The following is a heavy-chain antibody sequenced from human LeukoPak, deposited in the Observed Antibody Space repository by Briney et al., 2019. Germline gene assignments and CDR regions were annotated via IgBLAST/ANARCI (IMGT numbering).Heavy chain of an antibody. V-gene: IGHV4-59*08. CDR2: IYYSGST. CDR3: ARLSGSPHPPFDY. Sequence: SEILSLTCTVSGGSISNYYWTWLRQPPGKGLEWIGYIYYSGSTYYNPSLKSRVTISVDTSENQFSLKLTSVTAADTAVYYCARLSGSPHPPFDYWGQGTLVTVSS. CDR1: GGSISNYY. J-gene: IGHJ4*02. D-gene: IGHD1-26*01.